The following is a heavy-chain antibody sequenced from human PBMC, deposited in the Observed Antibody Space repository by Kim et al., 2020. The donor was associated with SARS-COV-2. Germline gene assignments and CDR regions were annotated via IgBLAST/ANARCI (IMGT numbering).Heavy chain of an antibody. D-gene: IGHD6-6*01. Sequence: YNAYAVSVKSRITSNPDTSKNQFSLQLNSVTPEDTAVYYCARDSVRHFDYWGQGTLVTVSS. CDR3: ARDSVRHFDY. V-gene: IGHV6-1*01. CDR2: YN. J-gene: IGHJ4*02.